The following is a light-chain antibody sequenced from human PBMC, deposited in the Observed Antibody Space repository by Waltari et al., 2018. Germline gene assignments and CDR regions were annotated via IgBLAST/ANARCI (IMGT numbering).Light chain of an antibody. Sequence: QSVLTQPPSVSGTPGQRVTIPCSGSVSNIGSNTVNWYQQLTGMAPKLLIHTNNQRPSGVPDRVSGSKSGTSASLAISGLESEDEADYYCATWDASRNGYWVFGGGTKLTVL. V-gene: IGLV1-44*01. CDR1: VSNIGSNT. J-gene: IGLJ3*02. CDR2: TNN. CDR3: ATWDASRNGYWV.